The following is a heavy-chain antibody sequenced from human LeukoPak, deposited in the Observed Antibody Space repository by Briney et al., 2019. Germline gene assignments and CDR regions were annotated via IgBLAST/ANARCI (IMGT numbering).Heavy chain of an antibody. Sequence: GGSLRLSCAASGFTFSSYAMHWVRQAPGKGLEYVSAISSNGGSTYYANSVKGRFTISRDNSKNTLYLQMGSLRAEDMAVCYCARDGTVVPARYYYYHMDVWGKGTTVTVSS. CDR2: ISSNGGST. CDR3: ARDGTVVPARYYYYHMDV. J-gene: IGHJ6*03. CDR1: GFTFSSYA. D-gene: IGHD2-2*01. V-gene: IGHV3-64*01.